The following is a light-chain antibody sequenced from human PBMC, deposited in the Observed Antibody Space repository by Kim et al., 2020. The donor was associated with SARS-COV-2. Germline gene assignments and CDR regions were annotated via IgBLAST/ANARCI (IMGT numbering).Light chain of an antibody. Sequence: VALGQTVRITCQGDSLRSYYATWYQQKPGQAPILVIYGKNNRPSGIPDRFSGSSSGNTASLIITGTQAGVEADYYCNSRDSNDNVVFGGGTKLTVL. V-gene: IGLV3-19*01. J-gene: IGLJ2*01. CDR1: SLRSYY. CDR3: NSRDSNDNVV. CDR2: GKN.